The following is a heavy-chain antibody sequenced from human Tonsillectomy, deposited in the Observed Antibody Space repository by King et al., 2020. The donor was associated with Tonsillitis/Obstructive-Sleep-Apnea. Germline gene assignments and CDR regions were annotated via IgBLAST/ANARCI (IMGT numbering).Heavy chain of an antibody. CDR3: ARHMSLRDTEYYYYYMDV. CDR2: IYPADSDT. CDR1: GNSFTSYW. Sequence: VQLVESGVEVKKPGESLKISCKGSGNSFTSYWIGWVRQMPGKGLEWMGIIYPADSDTRYSPSFQGQVTISADKSISTAYLQWSSLKASDTAMYYCARHMSLRDTEYYYYYMDVWGKGTTVTVSS. D-gene: IGHD5-18*01. V-gene: IGHV5-51*01. J-gene: IGHJ6*03.